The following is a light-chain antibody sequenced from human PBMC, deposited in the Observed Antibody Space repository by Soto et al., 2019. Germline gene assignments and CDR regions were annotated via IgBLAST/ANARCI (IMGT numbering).Light chain of an antibody. V-gene: IGKV3-20*01. CDR2: GAS. J-gene: IGKJ1*01. CDR1: QSVSSSY. CDR3: QQYGSSPRT. Sequence: EIVLTQSPGTLSLSPGERATLSCRASQSVSSSYLAWYQQKPGQAPRLLIYGASGRATGIPERFSGSGSGTDFTLTISRLEPEDFAVYYCQQYGSSPRTFGQGTKVEI.